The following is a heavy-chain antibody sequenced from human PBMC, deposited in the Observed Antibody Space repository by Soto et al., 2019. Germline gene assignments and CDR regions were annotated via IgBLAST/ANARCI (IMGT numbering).Heavy chain of an antibody. D-gene: IGHD4-4*01. V-gene: IGHV1-69*13. CDR1: GGTFSSYA. CDR3: ARDRDSKFDY. J-gene: IGHJ4*02. CDR2: IIPIFGTA. Sequence: GASVKVSCKAPGGTFSSYAISWVRQAPGQGLEWMGGIIPIFGTANYAQKFQGRVTITADESTSTAYMELSSLRSEDTAVYYCARDRDSKFDYWGQGTLVTVSS.